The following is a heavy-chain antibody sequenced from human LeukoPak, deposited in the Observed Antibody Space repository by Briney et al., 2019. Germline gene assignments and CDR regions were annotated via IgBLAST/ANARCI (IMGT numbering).Heavy chain of an antibody. J-gene: IGHJ4*02. CDR2: ISSSSSYI. Sequence: GGSLRLSCAASGFTFSSYSMNWVRQAPGKGLEWVSSISSSSSYIYYADSVKGRFTISRDNAKNSLYLQMNSLRAEDTAVYYCARDKIVGATNFDYWGQGTLVTVSS. V-gene: IGHV3-21*04. CDR1: GFTFSSYS. CDR3: ARDKIVGATNFDY. D-gene: IGHD1-26*01.